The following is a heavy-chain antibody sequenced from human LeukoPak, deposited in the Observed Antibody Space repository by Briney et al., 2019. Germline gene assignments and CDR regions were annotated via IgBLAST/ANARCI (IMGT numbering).Heavy chain of an antibody. D-gene: IGHD4-17*01. V-gene: IGHV3-23*01. CDR3: AKRPTMTTVTTPSWRVCDS. Sequence: PGGSLRLSCAASGFTFSSYAMNWVRQAPGKGLEWVSAIGASGAYTFYADSVKGRFTISRDNSRNTLYLQMNSLGAEDTAVYYCAKRPTMTTVTTPSWRVCDSWGQGTLVTVSS. CDR1: GFTFSSYA. J-gene: IGHJ4*02. CDR2: IGASGAYT.